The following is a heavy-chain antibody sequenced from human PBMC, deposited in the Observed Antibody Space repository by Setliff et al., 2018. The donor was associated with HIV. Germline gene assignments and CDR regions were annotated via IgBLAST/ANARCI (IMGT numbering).Heavy chain of an antibody. D-gene: IGHD5-12*01. CDR1: GFTFRNEW. Sequence: GGSLRLSCEASGFTFRNEWMSWVHQAPRKEPEGVANIKKDGSEKHYVDSVKGRFTISRENDKNSVYLQMNSLGGDDTAKYYCARSGRLGYDSRFYHKDLWGSGTSVTVSS. V-gene: IGHV3-7*03. CDR2: IKKDGSEK. CDR3: ARSGRLGYDSRFYHKDL. J-gene: IGHJ6*04.